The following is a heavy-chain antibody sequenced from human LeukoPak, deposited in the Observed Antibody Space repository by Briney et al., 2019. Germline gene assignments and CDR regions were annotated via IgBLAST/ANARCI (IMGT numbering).Heavy chain of an antibody. V-gene: IGHV4-34*01. CDR3: AREIAAADPGGWFDP. Sequence: ASETLSLTCAVYGGSFSGYYWSWIRQPPGKGREWIGEINHRGSTNYNPSRKSRVTISVDTSKNQFSMKLSSVNAADTAVYYCAREIAAADPGGWFDPWGQGTLVTVSS. D-gene: IGHD6-13*01. CDR1: GGSFSGYY. J-gene: IGHJ5*02. CDR2: INHRGST.